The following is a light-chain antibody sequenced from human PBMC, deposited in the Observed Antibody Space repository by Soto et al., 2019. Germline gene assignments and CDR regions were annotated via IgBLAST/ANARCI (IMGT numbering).Light chain of an antibody. J-gene: IGLJ2*01. CDR2: STD. Sequence: QAVVTQEPSLTVSPGGTVTLTCASSTGTVTSGHYPNWLQQKPGQAPRALIYSTDTRHSWTPARFSGSLLGGKADLTLSGVQPEDEADYYCLLYYGGAVVFGGGTKVTVL. V-gene: IGLV7-43*01. CDR1: TGTVTSGHY. CDR3: LLYYGGAVV.